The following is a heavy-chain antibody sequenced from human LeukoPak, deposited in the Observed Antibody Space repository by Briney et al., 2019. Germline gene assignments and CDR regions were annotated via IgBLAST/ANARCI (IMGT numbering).Heavy chain of an antibody. CDR1: GGSISSSSDY. D-gene: IGHD6-19*01. CDR2: IYYTGGT. V-gene: IGHV4-39*07. CDR3: ARVRAVAGTPPDY. J-gene: IGHJ4*02. Sequence: TSETLSLTCTVSGGSISSSSDYWGWIRQPPGKGLEWIGTIYYTGGTYYNPSLKSRVTISVDTSKNQFSLKMRSVTAADTAVYYCARVRAVAGTPPDYWGQGTLVTVSS.